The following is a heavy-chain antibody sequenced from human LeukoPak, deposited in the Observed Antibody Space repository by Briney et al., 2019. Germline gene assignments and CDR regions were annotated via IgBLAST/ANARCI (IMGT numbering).Heavy chain of an antibody. D-gene: IGHD2/OR15-2a*01. CDR1: GYTFTNYW. J-gene: IGHJ4*02. CDR2: IYPGDSDT. V-gene: IGHV5-51*01. Sequence: GESLKISCKGSGYTFTNYWIGWVRQMPGKGLEFMGIIYPGDSDTRYSPSFQGQVTISVDKSINTAYLQWSSLKASDSAMYYCARAGYSNRWDGVDYWGQGTLVAVSS. CDR3: ARAGYSNRWDGVDY.